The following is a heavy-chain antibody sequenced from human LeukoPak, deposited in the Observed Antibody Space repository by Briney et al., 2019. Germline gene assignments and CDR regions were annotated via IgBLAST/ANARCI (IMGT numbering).Heavy chain of an antibody. D-gene: IGHD4-17*01. J-gene: IGHJ3*02. CDR3: ARDLVTVTKGFDI. CDR1: GDSFSSHY. V-gene: IGHV4-59*11. Sequence: SETLSLTCTVSGDSFSSHYWTWIRQPPGMGLEWIGYISYRGSTNYNPSLKSRVTISIDTSKNQFSLRLSSVTAADTGVYYCARDLVTVTKGFDIWGQGTMVSVSS. CDR2: ISYRGST.